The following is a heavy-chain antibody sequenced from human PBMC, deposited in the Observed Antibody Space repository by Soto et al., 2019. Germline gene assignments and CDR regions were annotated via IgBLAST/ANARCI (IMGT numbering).Heavy chain of an antibody. D-gene: IGHD5-18*01. V-gene: IGHV4-4*07. CDR3: AREPTWIQLWSTVYFDY. CDR1: GGSISSYY. J-gene: IGHJ4*02. CDR2: IYTSGST. Sequence: KTSETLSLTCTVSGGSISSYYWGWIRQPAGKGLEWIGRIYTSGSTNYNPSLKSRVTMSVDTSKNQFSLKLSSVTAADTAVYYCAREPTWIQLWSTVYFDYWGQGTLVTVSS.